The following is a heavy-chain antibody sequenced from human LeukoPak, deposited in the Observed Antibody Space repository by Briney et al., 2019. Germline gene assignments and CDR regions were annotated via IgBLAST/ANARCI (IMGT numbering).Heavy chain of an antibody. CDR1: GYTFTGYY. J-gene: IGHJ1*01. D-gene: IGHD6-13*01. CDR2: FNPNSGGT. V-gene: IGHV1-2*02. Sequence: ASVKVSCKASGYTFTGYYMHWVRQAPGQGLEWMGWFNPNSGGTNYAQKFQGRVTMTRDTSISTAYMELSRLRSDDTAVYYCARVPPGIAAAGTAYFQHWGQGTLVTVSS. CDR3: ARVPPGIAAAGTAYFQH.